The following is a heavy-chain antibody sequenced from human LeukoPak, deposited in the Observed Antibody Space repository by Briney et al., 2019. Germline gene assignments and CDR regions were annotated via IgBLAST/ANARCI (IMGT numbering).Heavy chain of an antibody. CDR3: ARALGYCSGGSCTRGYNWFDP. D-gene: IGHD2-15*01. CDR1: GGSVSSGSYH. Sequence: PSETLSLTCTVSGGSVSSGSYHWNWIRQPPGKGLEWIGYIYYSGSTNYNPSLKSRVTISVDTSMNQFSLKLSFVTTADTAVYYCARALGYCSGGSCTRGYNWFDPWGQGTLVTVPS. CDR2: IYYSGST. J-gene: IGHJ5*02. V-gene: IGHV4-61*01.